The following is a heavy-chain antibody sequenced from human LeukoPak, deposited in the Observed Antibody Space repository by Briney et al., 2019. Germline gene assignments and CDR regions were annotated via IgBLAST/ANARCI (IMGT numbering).Heavy chain of an antibody. V-gene: IGHV3-30*18. CDR1: GFTFSSYG. J-gene: IGHJ4*02. CDR3: AKGRSSGSYYYTPDY. CDR2: ISYDGSNK. Sequence: GRSLRLSCAASGFTFSSYGMHWVRQAPGKGLEWVAVISYDGSNKYYADSVKGRFTISRDNSKNTLYMQMNSLRAEDTAVYYCAKGRSSGSYYYTPDYWGQGTLVTVSS. D-gene: IGHD3-10*01.